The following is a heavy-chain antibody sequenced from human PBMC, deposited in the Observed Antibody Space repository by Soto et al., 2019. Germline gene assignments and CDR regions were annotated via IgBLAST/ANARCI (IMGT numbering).Heavy chain of an antibody. J-gene: IGHJ4*02. V-gene: IGHV4-31*03. Sequence: QVQLQESGPGLVKPSQTLSLTCTVSGGSISSGAYCWSWIRQHPGKGLEWIGYIYYSGSTYYNPSLKSRVXXXVXXSKNQFSLKLSSVTAADTAVYYCAVVMTTVTTYDYWGQGTLVTVSS. CDR2: IYYSGST. CDR3: AVVMTTVTTYDY. D-gene: IGHD4-17*01. CDR1: GGSISSGAYC.